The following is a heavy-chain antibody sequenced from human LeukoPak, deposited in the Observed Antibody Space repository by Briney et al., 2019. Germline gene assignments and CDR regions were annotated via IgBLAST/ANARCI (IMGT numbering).Heavy chain of an antibody. J-gene: IGHJ3*02. D-gene: IGHD2-15*01. CDR1: GFTVSSNY. V-gene: IGHV3-66*01. CDR3: ARDRERYCSAGSCYDFPVDAFDI. CDR2: XXXXXXK. Sequence: GGSLRLSCAASGFTVSSNYMSXXRQAPGKGLXXXXXXXXXXXKYYADSVKGRFTISRDNSKNTLYLQMNSLRAEDTAVYYCARDRERYCSAGSCYDFPVDAFDIWGQGTMVTVSS.